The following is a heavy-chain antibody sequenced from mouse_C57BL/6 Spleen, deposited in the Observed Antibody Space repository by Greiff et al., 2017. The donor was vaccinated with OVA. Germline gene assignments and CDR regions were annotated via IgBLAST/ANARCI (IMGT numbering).Heavy chain of an antibody. CDR3: ATIYLDY. J-gene: IGHJ2*01. Sequence: QVQLKESGPELVKPGASVKISCKASGYAFSSSWMNWVKQRPGQGLEWIGRIYPGDGDTTYNGKFKGKATLTADKSSSTAYTQLRPLTSEDSAVYFSATIYLDYWGQGTTLTVSS. CDR1: GYAFSSSW. CDR2: IYPGDGDT. V-gene: IGHV1-82*01.